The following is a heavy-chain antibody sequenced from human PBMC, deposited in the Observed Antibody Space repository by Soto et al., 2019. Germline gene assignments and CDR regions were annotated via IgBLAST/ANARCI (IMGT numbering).Heavy chain of an antibody. CDR2: ISSSGSTI. J-gene: IGHJ4*02. CDR1: GFTFSSYE. Sequence: PGGSLRLSWAASGFTFSSYEMNWVRQAPGKGLEWVSYISSSGSTIYYADSVKGRFTISRDNAKNSLYLQMNSLRAEDTAVYYCAREARIQGYFDYWGQGTLVTVSS. CDR3: AREARIQGYFDY. D-gene: IGHD1-26*01. V-gene: IGHV3-48*03.